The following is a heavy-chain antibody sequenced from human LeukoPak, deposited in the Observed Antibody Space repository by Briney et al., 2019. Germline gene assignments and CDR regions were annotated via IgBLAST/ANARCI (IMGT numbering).Heavy chain of an antibody. CDR1: GFTFSSYA. V-gene: IGHV3-30-3*01. CDR3: ARDRHSGSYYGYFDY. Sequence: RSLRLSCAASGFTFSSYAMHWVRQAPGKGLEWVAVISYDGSSKYYADSVKGRFTISRDDSKNTLYLQMNSLRAEDTAVYYCARDRHSGSYYGYFDYWGQGTLVTVSS. CDR2: ISYDGSSK. J-gene: IGHJ4*02. D-gene: IGHD1-26*01.